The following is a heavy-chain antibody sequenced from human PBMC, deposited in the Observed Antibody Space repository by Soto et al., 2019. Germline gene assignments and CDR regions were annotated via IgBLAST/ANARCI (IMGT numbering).Heavy chain of an antibody. CDR2: ISYDGSTR. V-gene: IGHV3-30-3*02. D-gene: IGHD6-19*01. Sequence: QVQLVESGGGVVQPGRSLRLSCAASGFTFSTNAMHWVRQAPGKGLEWVAVISYDGSTRYYADSMKGRFTISRDNSKNTLYLQMNNLRAEDTAVYYCAKQFSGWSYYFDCWGQGTLVTVSS. J-gene: IGHJ4*02. CDR3: AKQFSGWSYYFDC. CDR1: GFTFSTNA.